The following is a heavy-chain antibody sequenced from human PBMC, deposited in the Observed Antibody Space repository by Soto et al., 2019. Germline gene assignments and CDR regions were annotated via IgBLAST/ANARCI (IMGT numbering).Heavy chain of an antibody. J-gene: IGHJ3*02. V-gene: IGHV3-73*01. CDR3: TSGPMSTFAFDI. Sequence: PGGSLRLSCAASAIPFSGSAMHWIIHPSGRRLEWVGRIRSKANSYATAYAASARGRITISRDDSKNTAYLQMNSLKTEDTAVYYCTSGPMSTFAFDIWGQGTMVTASS. D-gene: IGHD3-16*01. CDR1: AIPFSGSA. CDR2: IRSKANSYAT.